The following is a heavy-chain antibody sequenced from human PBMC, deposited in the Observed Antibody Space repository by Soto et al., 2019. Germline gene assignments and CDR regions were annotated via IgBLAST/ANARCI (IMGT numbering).Heavy chain of an antibody. D-gene: IGHD2-15*01. J-gene: IGHJ5*02. CDR2: ISGSGGIT. V-gene: IGHV3-23*01. CDR3: AKAVATTFGWFDP. Sequence: EVQLLEPGGGLVQPGESLRLSCAASGITFSSYAMNWVRQAPGKGLEWVSSISGSGGITHYADSVKGRFTISRDNSKNTLYLQMNILRAEDTAIYYCAKAVATTFGWFDPWGQGTLVTVSS. CDR1: GITFSSYA.